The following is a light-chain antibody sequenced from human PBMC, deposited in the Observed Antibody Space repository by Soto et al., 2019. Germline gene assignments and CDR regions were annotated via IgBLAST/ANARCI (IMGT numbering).Light chain of an antibody. CDR1: QSLLQSNGYNY. V-gene: IGKV2-28*01. CDR2: FGS. J-gene: IGKJ1*01. CDR3: MQSQQSPPT. Sequence: DIVMTQSPLSLPVTPGEPASISCSSSQSLLQSNGYNYLDWYLQKPGQSPQLLIYFGSYRASGVPDRVSGGGAGTDFTLKIRRVEAEDVGVYYCMQSQQSPPTFGQGTKVEI.